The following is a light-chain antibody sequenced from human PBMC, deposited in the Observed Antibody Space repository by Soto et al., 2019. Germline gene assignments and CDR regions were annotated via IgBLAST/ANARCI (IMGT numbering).Light chain of an antibody. CDR3: QQYDNVPLT. V-gene: IGKV1-33*01. CDR2: EAS. J-gene: IGKJ4*01. CDR1: QDITND. Sequence: DLQMTQSPSSLSASVGDRVTITCQASQDITNDLNWYQQKPGKAPKDLIYEASNLKTGVPSRFSGSGSGTDFTFTISSLQPEDIATYFCQQYDNVPLTFGGGTKVEIK.